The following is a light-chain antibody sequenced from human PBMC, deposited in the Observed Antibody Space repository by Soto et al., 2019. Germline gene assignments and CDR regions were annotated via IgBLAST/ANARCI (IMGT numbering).Light chain of an antibody. Sequence: DIPLTPSPSFLSASSVERFTITFGASQGISSYLAWYQQKPGKAPKLLIYAASTLQSGVPSRFSGSGSGTDFTLTITSLQPEDSATYYCQKYNSAPRTFGQGTKVDIK. V-gene: IGKV1-9*01. CDR2: AAS. CDR1: QGISSY. J-gene: IGKJ1*01. CDR3: QKYNSAPRT.